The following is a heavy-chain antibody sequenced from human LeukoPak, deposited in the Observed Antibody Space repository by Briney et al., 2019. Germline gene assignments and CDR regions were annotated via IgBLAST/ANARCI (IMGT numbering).Heavy chain of an antibody. CDR1: GYTFSSYW. CDR3: ARTADISTGFGSDY. V-gene: IGHV5-51*01. J-gene: IGHJ4*02. D-gene: IGHD3-9*01. CDR2: VYPGDSDT. Sequence: GESLKISFKVSGYTFSSYWIGWVRQLPGKGLEWMGIVYPGDSDTRYSPSFQGQVTISADRSINTAYLQWSSLKASDTAMYYCARTADISTGFGSDYWGQGTLVTVSS.